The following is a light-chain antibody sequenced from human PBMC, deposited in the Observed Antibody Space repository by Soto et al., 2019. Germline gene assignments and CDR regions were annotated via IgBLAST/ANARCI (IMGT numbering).Light chain of an antibody. CDR1: QSISNS. CDR3: QQSFSPPYT. CDR2: VAS. V-gene: IGKV1-39*01. J-gene: IGKJ2*01. Sequence: DIQMTQSLSSLSASVGDTVTITCRASQSISNSLSWYQQKPGKAPKFLIYVASTLQRGVPSRFSGSGSGTDFTLPISSLQPEHVATYYCQQSFSPPYTFAQGTKLEIK.